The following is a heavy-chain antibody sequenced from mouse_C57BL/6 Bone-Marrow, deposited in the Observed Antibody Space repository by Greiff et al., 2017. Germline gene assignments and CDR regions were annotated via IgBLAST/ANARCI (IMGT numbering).Heavy chain of an antibody. D-gene: IGHD1-1*01. CDR3: AREETTVVDY. CDR1: GYSFTGYY. Sequence: EVQLQQSGPELVKPGASVKISCKASGYSFTGYYMNWVKQSPEKSLEWIGEINPSTGGTTYNQKFKAKATLTVDKSSSTAYMQLKSLTSEDSAVYYCAREETTVVDYWGQGTTLTVSS. J-gene: IGHJ2*01. V-gene: IGHV1-42*01. CDR2: INPSTGGT.